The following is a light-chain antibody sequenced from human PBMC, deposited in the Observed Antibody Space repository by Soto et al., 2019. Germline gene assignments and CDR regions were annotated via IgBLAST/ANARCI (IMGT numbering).Light chain of an antibody. Sequence: QSVLTQPPSASGIPGQRVTLSCSRSSSNIGSNTVNWYQQLPGTAPKLLIYSNNQRPSGVPDRFSGSKSGTSASLAISGLQSEDEADYYCAAWDDSLNGHVVFGGGTKVTVL. J-gene: IGLJ2*01. CDR2: SNN. CDR3: AAWDDSLNGHVV. V-gene: IGLV1-44*01. CDR1: SSNIGSNT.